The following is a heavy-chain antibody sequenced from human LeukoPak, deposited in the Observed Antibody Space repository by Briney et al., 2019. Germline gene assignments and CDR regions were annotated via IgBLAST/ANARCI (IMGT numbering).Heavy chain of an antibody. CDR1: GFTFSSYG. D-gene: IGHD3-22*01. CDR3: AKDPRYYDSSGYY. CDR2: IRYDGSNK. V-gene: IGHV3-30*02. Sequence: PGGSLRLSCAASGFTFSSYGMHWVRQAPGKGLEWVAFIRYDGSNKYYADSVKGRFTISRDNSKNTLYLQMNSLRAEDTAVYYCAKDPRYYDSSGYYWGQGTLVTVSS. J-gene: IGHJ4*02.